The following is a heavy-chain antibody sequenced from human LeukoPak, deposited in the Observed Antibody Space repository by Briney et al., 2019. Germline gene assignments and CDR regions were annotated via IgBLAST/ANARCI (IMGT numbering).Heavy chain of an antibody. J-gene: IGHJ5*02. V-gene: IGHV3-30-3*01. CDR2: ISYDGSNK. CDR1: GFTFSSYA. CDR3: ARGVLYSSSWYDWFDP. Sequence: GGSLRLSCAASGFTFSSYAMHWVRQAPGKGLEWVAVISYDGSNKYYADSVKGRFTISRDNSKNTLYLQMNSLRAEDTAVYYCARGVLYSSSWYDWFDPWGQGTLVTVSS. D-gene: IGHD6-13*01.